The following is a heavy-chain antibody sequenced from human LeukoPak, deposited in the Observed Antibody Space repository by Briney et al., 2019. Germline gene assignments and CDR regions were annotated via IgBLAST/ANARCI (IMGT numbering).Heavy chain of an antibody. Sequence: GGSLRLSCAVSGFTVSSIYMSWVRQAPGKGLERVSFIYSDGNTYYADSVKGRFTLSRDSSRNTLYLQMNSLRVDDTAVYYCAGDTHSSSWYDHWGQGTLVTVSS. CDR3: AGDTHSSSWYDH. D-gene: IGHD6-19*01. CDR1: GFTVSSIY. CDR2: IYSDGNT. J-gene: IGHJ5*02. V-gene: IGHV3-53*01.